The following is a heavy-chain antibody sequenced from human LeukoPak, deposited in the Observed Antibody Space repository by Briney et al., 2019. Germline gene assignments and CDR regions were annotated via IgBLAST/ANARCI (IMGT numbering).Heavy chain of an antibody. J-gene: IGHJ1*01. CDR2: IKQDGIEK. CDR3: ATCSSGYYCDHFQT. V-gene: IGHV3-7*01. Sequence: GGSLRLSCTASGFTFSNYCMTWIRQAPGKELEWVANIKQDGIEKYYVDSVEGRFTVSRDNSKNSLFLQIESLRAADTAVYYCATCSSGYYCDHFQTWGQGSLVTVCS. D-gene: IGHD3-22*01. CDR1: GFTFSNYC.